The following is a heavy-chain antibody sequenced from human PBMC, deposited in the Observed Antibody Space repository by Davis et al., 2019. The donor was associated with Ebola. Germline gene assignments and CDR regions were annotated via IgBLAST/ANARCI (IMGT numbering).Heavy chain of an antibody. V-gene: IGHV1-2*02. J-gene: IGHJ4*02. CDR3: VKDFWSDDPGY. D-gene: IGHD3-3*01. CDR2: IDPKSGGG. Sequence: ASVKVSCKASGYTFTGYYIHWVRQAPGQGLEWVGWIDPKSGGGNYAPEFQGRVTMTTDTSISTAYMDLRSLRNDDTAMYYCVKDFWSDDPGYWGQGTLVTVSS. CDR1: GYTFTGYY.